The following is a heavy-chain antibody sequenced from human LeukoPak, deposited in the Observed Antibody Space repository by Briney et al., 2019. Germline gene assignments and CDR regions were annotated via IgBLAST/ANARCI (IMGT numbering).Heavy chain of an antibody. V-gene: IGHV4-59*12. CDR3: ARLGSSSSEFDY. D-gene: IGHD6-6*01. Sequence: SETLSLTCTVSGGSISSYYWSWIRQPPGKGLEWIGYIYHSGSTYYNPSLKSRVTISVDRSKNQFSLKLSSVTAADTAVYYCARLGSSSSEFDYWGQGTLVTVSS. CDR1: GGSISSYY. CDR2: IYHSGST. J-gene: IGHJ4*02.